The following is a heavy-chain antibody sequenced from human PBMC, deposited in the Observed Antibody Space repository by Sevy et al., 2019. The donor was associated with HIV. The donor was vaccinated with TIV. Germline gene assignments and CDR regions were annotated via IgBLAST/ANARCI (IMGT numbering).Heavy chain of an antibody. CDR2: ISYDGSNK. CDR1: GFTFSSYA. CDR3: ARDRARGEAYYYYYGMDV. D-gene: IGHD3-16*01. J-gene: IGHJ6*02. Sequence: GGSLRLSCAASGFTFSSYAMHWVRQAPGKGLEWVAVISYDGSNKYYADSVKGRFTISRDNSKNTLYLQMNSLRAEDPAVYYCARDRARGEAYYYYYGMDVWGQGTTVTVSS. V-gene: IGHV3-30-3*01.